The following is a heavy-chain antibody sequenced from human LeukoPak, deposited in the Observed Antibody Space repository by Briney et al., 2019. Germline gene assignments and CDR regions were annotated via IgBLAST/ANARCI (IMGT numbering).Heavy chain of an antibody. CDR3: ASHSRFGELLQPQSSGYFDY. J-gene: IGHJ4*02. CDR1: GGSFSGYY. V-gene: IGHV4-34*01. D-gene: IGHD3-10*01. Sequence: SETLSLTCAVYGGSFSGYYWSWIRQPPGKGLEWIGEINHSGSTNYNPSLKSRVTISVDTSKNQFSLKLSSVTAADTAVYYCASHSRFGELLQPQSSGYFDYWGQGTLVTVSS. CDR2: INHSGST.